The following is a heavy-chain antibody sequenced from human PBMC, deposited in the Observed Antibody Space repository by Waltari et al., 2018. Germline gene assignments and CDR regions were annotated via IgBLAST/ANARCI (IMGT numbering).Heavy chain of an antibody. CDR1: GFDFKSFW. CDR2: IKDEGSEK. V-gene: IGHV3-7*01. CDR3: QEGHYSDR. J-gene: IGHJ4*01. Sequence: YLVYSGGGLAQPGGSLRLACAASGFDFKSFWVTWVRQAPGRELEWVGSIKDEGSEKFYVDSVRGRFTISRDNARQSVVLQMDFLSVEDTATYYCQEGHYSDRWGQGTLVTVSS. D-gene: IGHD2-21*01.